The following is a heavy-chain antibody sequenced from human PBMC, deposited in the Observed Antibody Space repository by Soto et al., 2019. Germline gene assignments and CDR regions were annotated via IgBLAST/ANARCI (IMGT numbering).Heavy chain of an antibody. Sequence: ASVKVSCKASGYTFTSYGTSWVRQAPGQGLEWMGWISAYNGNTNYAQKLQGRVTMTTDTSTSTAYMELRSLRSDDTAVYYCARVVGVRMVRGRLKSLDPWGQGTQVTVSS. J-gene: IGHJ5*02. CDR1: GYTFTSYG. V-gene: IGHV1-18*01. CDR3: ARVVGVRMVRGRLKSLDP. D-gene: IGHD3-10*01. CDR2: ISAYNGNT.